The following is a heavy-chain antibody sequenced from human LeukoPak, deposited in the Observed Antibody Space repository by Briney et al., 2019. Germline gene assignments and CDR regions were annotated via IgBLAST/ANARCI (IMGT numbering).Heavy chain of an antibody. CDR2: IYYSGST. D-gene: IGHD3-22*01. CDR3: AREVYDSSGPTPHDDFDI. CDR1: GGSISSSSYY. Sequence: SETLSLTCTVSGGSISSSSYYWGWIRQPPGKGLEWIGYIYYSGSTNYNPSLKSRVTISVDTSKNQFSLKLSCVTAAEPAVYYCAREVYDSSGPTPHDDFDIWGQGTMVTVSS. J-gene: IGHJ3*02. V-gene: IGHV4-61*01.